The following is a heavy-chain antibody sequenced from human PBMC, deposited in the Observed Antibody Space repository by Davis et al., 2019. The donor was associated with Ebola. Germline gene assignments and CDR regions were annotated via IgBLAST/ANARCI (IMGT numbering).Heavy chain of an antibody. CDR3: ARQKQLVRTGGGYYGMDV. CDR2: ISAYNGNT. Sequence: AASAKVSCKASAYTFTSYGISWVRQAPGQGLEWMGWISAYNGNTNYAQKLQGRVTMTTDTSTSTAYMELRSLRSDDTAVYYCARQKQLVRTGGGYYGMDVWGQGTTVTVSS. V-gene: IGHV1-18*01. CDR1: AYTFTSYG. J-gene: IGHJ6*02. D-gene: IGHD6-6*01.